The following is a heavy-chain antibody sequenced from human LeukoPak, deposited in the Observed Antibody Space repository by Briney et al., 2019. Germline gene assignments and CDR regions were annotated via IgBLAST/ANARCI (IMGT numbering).Heavy chain of an antibody. J-gene: IGHJ4*02. D-gene: IGHD3-10*01. CDR3: GKVRTALWFGEVDY. CDR1: GFTFSSYA. V-gene: IGHV3-23*01. CDR2: ISGSGSST. Sequence: GGSLRLSCAASGFTFSSYAMSWVRQAPGKGLEWVAGISGSGSSTYYADSVKGRFTISRDNSKNTLNLQMNSLRAEDTAVYYCGKVRTALWFGEVDYWGQGTLVTVSS.